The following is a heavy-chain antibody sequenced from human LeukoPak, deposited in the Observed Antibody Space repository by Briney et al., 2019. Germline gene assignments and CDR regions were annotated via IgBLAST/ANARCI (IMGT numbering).Heavy chain of an antibody. D-gene: IGHD6-19*01. CDR1: GGSFSGYY. CDR2: INHSGST. V-gene: IGHV4-34*01. Sequence: PSETLSLTCAVYGGSFSGYYWSWIRQPPGKGLEWIGEINHSGSTNYNPSLKSRVTISVDTSKNQFSLKLSSVTAADTAVYYCVREREKQWLFWGQGTLVPVSS. CDR3: VREREKQWLF. J-gene: IGHJ4*02.